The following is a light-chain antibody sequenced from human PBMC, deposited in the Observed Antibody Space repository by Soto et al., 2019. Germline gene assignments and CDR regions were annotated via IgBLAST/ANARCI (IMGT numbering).Light chain of an antibody. CDR3: SSYEGGRL. J-gene: IGLJ3*02. Sequence: QSALTQPPSASGSPGQSVTISCTGSSSDIGNFNYVSWYQHHPGKAPKLLIYEVNKRPSGVPDRFSGSKSGNTASLTVSGLQTDDEANYYCSSYEGGRLFGGGTKLTVL. CDR1: SSDIGNFNY. CDR2: EVN. V-gene: IGLV2-8*01.